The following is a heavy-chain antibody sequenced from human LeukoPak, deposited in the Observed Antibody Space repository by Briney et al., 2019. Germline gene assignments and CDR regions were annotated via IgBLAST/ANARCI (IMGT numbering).Heavy chain of an antibody. D-gene: IGHD4-17*01. CDR3: AREQYADLIFDS. J-gene: IGHJ4*02. Sequence: SETLSPTCTVSGGSISSYYWSWIRQPPGKGLEWIGYIHYSGSTNYNPSLKSRVTISVDTSKNQFSLKLSSVTAADTAVYYCAREQYADLIFDSWGQGTLVTVSS. CDR1: GGSISSYY. CDR2: IHYSGST. V-gene: IGHV4-59*01.